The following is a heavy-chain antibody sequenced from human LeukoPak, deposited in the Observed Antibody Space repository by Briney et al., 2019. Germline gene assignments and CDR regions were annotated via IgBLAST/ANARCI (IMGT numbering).Heavy chain of an antibody. CDR2: ISSSGSTI. J-gene: IGHJ3*02. CDR1: GFTFSSYE. CDR3: ARGGEEPPDAFDI. D-gene: IGHD1-14*01. Sequence: GGSLRLSCAASGFTFSSYEMSWVRQAPGKGLEWVSYISSSGSTIYYADSVKGRFTISRDNAKNSLYLQMNSRRAEDTAVYYCARGGEEPPDAFDIWGHGTMVTVSS. V-gene: IGHV3-48*03.